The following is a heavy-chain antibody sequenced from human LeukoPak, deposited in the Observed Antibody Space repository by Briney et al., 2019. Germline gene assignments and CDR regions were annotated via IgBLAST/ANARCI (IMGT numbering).Heavy chain of an antibody. J-gene: IGHJ3*02. D-gene: IGHD6-19*01. CDR2: IYHSGST. V-gene: IGHV4-4*02. CDR3: ARVGGWLPDAFDI. CDR1: GGSISSSNW. Sequence: PSGTLSLTCAVSGGSISSSNWWSWVRQPPGKGLEWIGEIYHSGSTNYNPSLKSLVTISVDKSKNQFSLKLSSVTAADTAVYYCARVGGWLPDAFDIWGQGTMVTVSS.